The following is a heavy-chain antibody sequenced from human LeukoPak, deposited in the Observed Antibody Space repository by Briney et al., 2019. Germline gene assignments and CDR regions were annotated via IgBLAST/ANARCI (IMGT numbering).Heavy chain of an antibody. V-gene: IGHV3-23*01. CDR1: GFTLSRNW. Sequence: LGGSLRVSCEASGFTLSRNWLTWVRQAPGKGLEWVSAISGSGGSTYYADSVKGRFTISRDNSKNTLYLQMNSLRAEDTAVYYCAKFRVAGLGDAFDIWGQGTMVTVSS. D-gene: IGHD6-19*01. CDR3: AKFRVAGLGDAFDI. J-gene: IGHJ3*02. CDR2: ISGSGGST.